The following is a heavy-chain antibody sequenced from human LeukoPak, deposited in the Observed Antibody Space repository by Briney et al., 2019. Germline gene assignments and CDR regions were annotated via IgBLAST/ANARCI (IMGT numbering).Heavy chain of an antibody. V-gene: IGHV4-34*01. J-gene: IGHJ6*03. CDR2: INHSGST. Sequence: PSETLSLTCAVYGVSFSGYYWSWIRQPPGKGLEWIGEINHSGSTNYNPSLKSRVTISVDTSKNQFSLKLSSVTAADTAVYYCAGGVNMVRGVAYYYYYYYMDVWGKGTTVTVSS. D-gene: IGHD3-10*01. CDR1: GVSFSGYY. CDR3: AGGVNMVRGVAYYYYYYYMDV.